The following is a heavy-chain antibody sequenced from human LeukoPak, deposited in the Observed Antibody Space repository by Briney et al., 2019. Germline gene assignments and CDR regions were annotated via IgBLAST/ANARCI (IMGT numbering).Heavy chain of an antibody. CDR2: IYYSGST. D-gene: IGHD6-6*01. V-gene: IGHV4-59*11. CDR3: ARGKAGEQLVGLTNWFDP. CDR1: GGSISSHY. J-gene: IGHJ5*02. Sequence: SETLSLTCTVSGGSISSHYWSWIRQPPGKGLEWIGYIYYSGSTYYNPSLKSRVAISVDTSKNQFSLKLKSVTAADTAVYYCARGKAGEQLVGLTNWFDPWGQGTLVTVSS.